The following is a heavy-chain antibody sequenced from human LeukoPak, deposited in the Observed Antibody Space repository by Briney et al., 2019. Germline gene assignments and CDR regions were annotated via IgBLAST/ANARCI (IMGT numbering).Heavy chain of an antibody. V-gene: IGHV1-69*13. J-gene: IGHJ5*02. Sequence: PVKVSCKASGGTFSSYAISWVRQAPGQGLEWMGGIIPIFGTANYAQKFQGRVTITADESTSTAYMELSSLRSEDTAVYYCARDLEDCSSTSCPLNWFDPWGQGTLVTVSS. D-gene: IGHD2-2*01. CDR3: ARDLEDCSSTSCPLNWFDP. CDR2: IIPIFGTA. CDR1: GGTFSSYA.